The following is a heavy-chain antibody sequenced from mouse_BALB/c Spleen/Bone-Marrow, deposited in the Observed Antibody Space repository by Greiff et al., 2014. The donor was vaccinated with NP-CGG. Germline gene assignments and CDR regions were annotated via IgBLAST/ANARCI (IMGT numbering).Heavy chain of an antibody. Sequence: VQRVESGPEVVRPGVSVKISCKGSGYTFTDYAMHWVKQSHAKSLEWIGVISTYNGNTNYNQKFKGKATMTVDKSSSTAYMELARLTSEDSAIYYRAREVRAPWYAMDYWGQGTSVTVSS. CDR1: GYTFTDYA. V-gene: IGHV1-67*01. D-gene: IGHD2-14*01. CDR3: AREVRAPWYAMDY. J-gene: IGHJ4*01. CDR2: ISTYNGNT.